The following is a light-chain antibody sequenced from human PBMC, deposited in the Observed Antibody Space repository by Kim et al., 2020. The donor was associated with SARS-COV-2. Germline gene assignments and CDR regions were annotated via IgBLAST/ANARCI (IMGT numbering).Light chain of an antibody. V-gene: IGLV3-1*01. CDR3: QAWDSSLHWV. Sequence: SYELTQPPSVSVSPGQTASITCSGDKLGDKYACWYQQKPGQSPVLVIYQDSKRPSGIPERFSGSNSGNTATLTISGTQAMDEADYYCQAWDSSLHWVFGGGTQLTVL. CDR2: QDS. J-gene: IGLJ3*02. CDR1: KLGDKY.